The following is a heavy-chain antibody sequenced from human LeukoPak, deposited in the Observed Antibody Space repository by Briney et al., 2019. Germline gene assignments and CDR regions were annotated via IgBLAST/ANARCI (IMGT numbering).Heavy chain of an antibody. D-gene: IGHD3-22*01. CDR3: ATSRYYYDSSGYPEYFQH. CDR1: GFAYSSYG. J-gene: IGHJ1*01. CDR2: IRYDGSNK. Sequence: SGGSLRLSCAASGFAYSSYGMHWVRPAPGKGLEWVAFIRYDGSNKYYADSVKGRFTISRDDSKNTLYLQMNSLRAEATAVYYCATSRYYYDSSGYPEYFQHWGQGTLVTVSS. V-gene: IGHV3-30*02.